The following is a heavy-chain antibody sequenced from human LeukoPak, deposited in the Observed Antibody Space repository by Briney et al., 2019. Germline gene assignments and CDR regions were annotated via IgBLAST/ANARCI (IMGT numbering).Heavy chain of an antibody. CDR3: ARGGRGSAAVVAPRSFDI. D-gene: IGHD3-22*01. Sequence: PGGSLRLSCAASGFTVSSIHMVWVRQAPGKGLEWVSVTYTGGNSYYADSVKGRFIISRDISKNTLYLQMSSLRAEDSALYYCARGGRGSAAVVAPRSFDIWGQGTMVTVSS. V-gene: IGHV3-53*01. J-gene: IGHJ3*02. CDR1: GFTVSSIH. CDR2: TYTGGNS.